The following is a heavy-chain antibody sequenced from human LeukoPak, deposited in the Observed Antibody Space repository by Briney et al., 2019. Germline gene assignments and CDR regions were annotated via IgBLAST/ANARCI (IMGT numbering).Heavy chain of an antibody. CDR1: GFTFNSYW. CDR2: INNDGSST. V-gene: IGHV3-74*01. D-gene: IGHD2-2*01. CDR3: ALRYSTSTSCYPYFDY. Sequence: QPGGSLRLSWAASGFTFNSYWMHWVRQAPGKGLVWVSRINNDGSSTNYADSVKGRFTTSRDNAKNTLYLQMNSLRAEDTAVYYCALRYSTSTSCYPYFDYWGQGTVVTVSS. J-gene: IGHJ4*02.